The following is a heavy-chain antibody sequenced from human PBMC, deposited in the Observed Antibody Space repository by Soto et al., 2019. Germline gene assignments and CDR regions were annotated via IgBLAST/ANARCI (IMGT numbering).Heavy chain of an antibody. CDR3: AREGIVGDYYYYGMDV. CDR1: GYTFTSYA. Sequence: ASVKVPCKASGYTFTSYAMHWVRQAPGQRLEWMGWINAGNGNTKYSQKFQGRVTITRDTSASTAYMELSSLRSEDTAVYYCAREGIVGDYYYYGMDVWGQGTTVTVSS. CDR2: INAGNGNT. V-gene: IGHV1-3*01. J-gene: IGHJ6*02. D-gene: IGHD3-16*02.